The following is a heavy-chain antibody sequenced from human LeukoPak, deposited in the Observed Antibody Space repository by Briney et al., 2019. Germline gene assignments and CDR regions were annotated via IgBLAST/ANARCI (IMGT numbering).Heavy chain of an antibody. CDR3: ARDQTGVRGLLWDLLRGDFDY. CDR2: ISYDGKTK. D-gene: IGHD1-26*01. V-gene: IGHV3-30*04. J-gene: IGHJ4*02. CDR1: GFMFSYYA. Sequence: GAFLRLSWAASGFMFSYYAIHWVRQAPGKVLGLVAVISYDGKTKYNTEFVKGRFTTSGDNSNNTVHLQMNLLASEAAVVYSCARDQTGVRGLLWDLLRGDFDYWGQGTLVTVSS.